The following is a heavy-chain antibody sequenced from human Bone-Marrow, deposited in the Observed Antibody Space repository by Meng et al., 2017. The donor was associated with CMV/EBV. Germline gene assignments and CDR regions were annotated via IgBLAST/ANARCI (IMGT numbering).Heavy chain of an antibody. J-gene: IGHJ4*02. D-gene: IGHD6-6*01. CDR2: ISGSGGST. CDR1: GFTFDDYG. V-gene: IGHV3-23*01. CDR3: AKSKQLAGYY. Sequence: GESLKISCAASGFTFDDYGMSWVRQAPGKGLEWVSAISGSGGSTYYADSVKGRFTISRDNSKNTLYLQMNSLRAEDTAVYYCAKSKQLAGYYWGQGTLVTVSS.